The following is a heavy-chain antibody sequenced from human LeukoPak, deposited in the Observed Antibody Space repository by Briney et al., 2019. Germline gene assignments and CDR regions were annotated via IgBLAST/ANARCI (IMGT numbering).Heavy chain of an antibody. CDR3: ARDQAYYGSGSYYHFDY. Sequence: SVKVSCKASGGTFSSYAISWVRQAPGLGLEWMGRIIPIFGTANYAQKFQGRVTITTDESTSTAYMELSSLRSEDTAVYYCARDQAYYGSGSYYHFDYWGQGTLVTVSS. CDR2: IIPIFGTA. V-gene: IGHV1-69*05. CDR1: GGTFSSYA. J-gene: IGHJ4*02. D-gene: IGHD3-10*01.